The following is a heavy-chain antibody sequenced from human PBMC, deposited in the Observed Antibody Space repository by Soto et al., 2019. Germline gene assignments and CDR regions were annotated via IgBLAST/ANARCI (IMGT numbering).Heavy chain of an antibody. CDR1: GGSFSSSP. J-gene: IGHJ3*01. Sequence: QVQLVQSGAEVKKPGSSVRVSCRASGGSFSSSPLTWVRLAPGQGLECMGNIVPIFGTAKYAQKFQGRVSITADQSTRTTYREMSGLRPGDTAIYYSARRNTGGGVATWGQGPRVTVSA. CDR3: ARRNTGGGVAT. D-gene: IGHD3-16*01. CDR2: IVPIFGTA. V-gene: IGHV1-69*15.